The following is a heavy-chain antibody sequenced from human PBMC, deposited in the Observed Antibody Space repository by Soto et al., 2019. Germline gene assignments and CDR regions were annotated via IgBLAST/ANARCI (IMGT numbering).Heavy chain of an antibody. CDR1: GGSFSGYY. CDR2: INHSGST. CDR3: ARVSRPRADAPEAQDIVATILLDY. D-gene: IGHD5-12*01. V-gene: IGHV4-34*01. J-gene: IGHJ4*02. Sequence: QVQLQQWGAGLLKPSETLSLTCAVYGGSFSGYYWSWIRQPPGKGLEWIGEINHSGSTNYNPSLKSRVTISVDTSKNQFSLKLSSVTAADTAVYYCARVSRPRADAPEAQDIVATILLDYWGQGTLVTVSS.